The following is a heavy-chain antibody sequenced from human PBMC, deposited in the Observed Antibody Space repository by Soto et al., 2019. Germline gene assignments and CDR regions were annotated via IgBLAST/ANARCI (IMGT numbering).Heavy chain of an antibody. D-gene: IGHD3-9*01. CDR2: MYPGDSDT. V-gene: IGHV5-51*01. Sequence: PVDSLKISWQCSPYIFTNYWICSVPQLPLKGLEWMRIMYPGDSDTRYSPSFQGQVTLSADKSISTAYLQWRSLKASDTAMYYCATYYDILTGLAYWGQGCLVTVSS. J-gene: IGHJ4*02. CDR3: ATYYDILTGLAY. CDR1: PYIFTNYW.